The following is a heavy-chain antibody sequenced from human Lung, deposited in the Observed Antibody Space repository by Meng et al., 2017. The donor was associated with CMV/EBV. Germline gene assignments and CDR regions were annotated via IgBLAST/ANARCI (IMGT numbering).Heavy chain of an antibody. CDR1: GFTFSGYA. Sequence: GESXKISCAASGFTFSGYAMHWVRQAPGKGLEWVAVISYDGSNKYYADSVKGRFTISRDNSKNTLYLQMNSLRVEDTAIYYCASGGGHDVFDIWGQGTVVTVSS. J-gene: IGHJ3*02. CDR3: ASGGGHDVFDI. D-gene: IGHD4-23*01. CDR2: ISYDGSNK. V-gene: IGHV3-30*04.